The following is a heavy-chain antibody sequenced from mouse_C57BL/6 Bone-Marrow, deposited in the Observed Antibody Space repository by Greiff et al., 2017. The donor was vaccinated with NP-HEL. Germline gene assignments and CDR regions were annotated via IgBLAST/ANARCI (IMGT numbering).Heavy chain of an antibody. CDR3: ARGVLRGYFDY. D-gene: IGHD1-1*01. CDR2: IYPGSGNT. CDR1: GYTFTDYY. Sequence: VQLVESGAELVRPGASVKLSCKASGYTFTDYYINWVKQRPGQGLEWIARIYPGSGNTYYNEKFKGKATLTAEKSSSTAYMQLSSLTSEDSAVYFCARGVLRGYFDYWGQGTTLTVSS. J-gene: IGHJ2*01. V-gene: IGHV1-76*01.